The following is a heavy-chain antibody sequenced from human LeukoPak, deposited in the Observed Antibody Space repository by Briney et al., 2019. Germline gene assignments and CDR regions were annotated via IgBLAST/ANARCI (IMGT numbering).Heavy chain of an antibody. CDR2: INHNGNVN. V-gene: IGHV3-7*03. CDR1: GFTINDYG. CDR3: ARGGGLDV. Sequence: GGSLRLSCAFSGFTINDYGVNWARQAPGKGLEWVASINHNGNVNYYVDSVKGRFTISRDNAKNSLYLQMSNLRAEDTAVYFCARGGGLDVWGQGATVTVSS. J-gene: IGHJ6*02. D-gene: IGHD3-16*01.